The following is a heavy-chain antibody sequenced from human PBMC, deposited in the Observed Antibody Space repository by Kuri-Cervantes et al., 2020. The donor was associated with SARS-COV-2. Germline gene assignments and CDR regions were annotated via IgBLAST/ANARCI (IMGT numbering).Heavy chain of an antibody. CDR3: ARAGLTHFDY. Sequence: SVKVSCKASGGTFGSYVVSWVRQAPGQGLEWMGRIIPIIDVAHYAKSFQGRVTISADNSTSTVYFQLSGLTSNDTAMYYCARAGLTHFDYWGQETLVTVSS. CDR2: IIPIIDVA. CDR1: GGTFGSYV. J-gene: IGHJ4*02. V-gene: IGHV1-69*04. D-gene: IGHD3/OR15-3a*01.